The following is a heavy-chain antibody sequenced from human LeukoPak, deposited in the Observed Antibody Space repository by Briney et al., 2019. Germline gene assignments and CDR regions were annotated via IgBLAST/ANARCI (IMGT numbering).Heavy chain of an antibody. D-gene: IGHD3-10*01. CDR1: GGSFSGYY. CDR3: ARDWRDDGSGSPNWD. V-gene: IGHV4-34*01. CDR2: INHSGST. Sequence: SETLSLTCAVYGGSFSGYYWSWIRQPPGKGLEWIGEINHSGSTNYNPSLKSRVTISVDTSKNQFSLKLSSVTAADTAVYYCARDWRDDGSGSPNWDWGQGTLVTVSS. J-gene: IGHJ4*02.